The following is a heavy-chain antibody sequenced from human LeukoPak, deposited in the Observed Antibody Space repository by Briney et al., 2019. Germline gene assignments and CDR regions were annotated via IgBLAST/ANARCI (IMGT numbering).Heavy chain of an antibody. J-gene: IGHJ4*02. CDR3: VSRSYLPADMSASGIGKFDY. Sequence: PGGSLRLSCSASGFTFSSYAMHWVRQAPGKGLEYVSAISSNGGSTYYADSVKGRFTISRDNSKNTLYLQMSSLRAEDTAVYYCVSRSYLPADMSASGIGKFDYWGQGTLVTVSS. V-gene: IGHV3-64D*06. CDR1: GFTFSSYA. CDR2: ISSNGGST. D-gene: IGHD2-2*01.